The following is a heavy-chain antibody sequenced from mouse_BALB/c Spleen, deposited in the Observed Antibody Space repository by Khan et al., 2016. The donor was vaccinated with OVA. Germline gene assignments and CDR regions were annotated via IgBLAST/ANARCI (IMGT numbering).Heavy chain of an antibody. Sequence: QIQLVQSGPELKKPGETVKISCKASGYTFTNYGMNWVQQAPGKGLKWMGWINTYTGEPTYADDFKGRFAFSLETSASTAYLQINNLKNEDTAKYCCARMKPYWYFDLWGAGTTVTVSS. CDR2: INTYTGEP. V-gene: IGHV9-3-1*01. J-gene: IGHJ1*01. CDR1: GYTFTNYG. CDR3: ARMKPYWYFDL.